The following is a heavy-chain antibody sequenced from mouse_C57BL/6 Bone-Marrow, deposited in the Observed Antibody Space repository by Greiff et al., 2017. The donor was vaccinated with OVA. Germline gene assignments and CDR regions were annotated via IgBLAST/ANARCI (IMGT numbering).Heavy chain of an antibody. CDR2: ISNGGGST. D-gene: IGHD2-4*01. Sequence: EVQLQESGGGLVQPGGSLKLSCAASGFTFSDYYMYWVRQTPETRLEWVAYISNGGGSTYYPDTVKGRFTISRDNAKNTLYLQMSRLKSEDTAMYYCARHGMTTGFDYWGQGTTLTVSS. J-gene: IGHJ2*01. CDR1: GFTFSDYY. V-gene: IGHV5-12*01. CDR3: ARHGMTTGFDY.